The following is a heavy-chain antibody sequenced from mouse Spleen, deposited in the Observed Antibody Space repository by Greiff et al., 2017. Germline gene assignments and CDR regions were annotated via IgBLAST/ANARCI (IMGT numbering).Heavy chain of an antibody. CDR2: IHPNSGNT. CDR1: GYTFTSSW. CDR3: ARSLDY. Sequence: QVQLQQPGAELVKPGASVKLSCKASGYTFTSSWMHWAKQRPGQGLEWIGEIHPNSGNTNYNEKFKGKATLTVDTSSSTAYVDLSSLTSEDSAVYYCARSLDYWGQGTTLTVSS. V-gene: IGHV1S130*01. J-gene: IGHJ2*01.